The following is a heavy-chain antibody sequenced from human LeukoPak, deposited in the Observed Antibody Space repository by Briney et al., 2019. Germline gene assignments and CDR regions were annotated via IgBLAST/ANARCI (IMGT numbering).Heavy chain of an antibody. Sequence: PSETLSLTCTVSGGPISSSGYYWGWIRQPPGKGLEWIGYLSYSGSTNYNPSLKSRLTMSVDTSNNQFSLQLSSVAATDTAMYYCARHDGDVSSGSFDYWGQGILVTVSS. CDR1: GGPISSSGYY. D-gene: IGHD3-22*01. J-gene: IGHJ4*02. CDR2: LSYSGST. V-gene: IGHV4-61*05. CDR3: ARHDGDVSSGSFDY.